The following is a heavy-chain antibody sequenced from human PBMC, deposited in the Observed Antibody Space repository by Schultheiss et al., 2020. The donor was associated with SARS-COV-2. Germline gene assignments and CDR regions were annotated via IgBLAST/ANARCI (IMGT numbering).Heavy chain of an antibody. CDR2: IYYSGST. Sequence: SETLSLTCTVSGGSISSYYWSWIRQPPGKGLEWIGYIYYSGSTNYNPSLKSRVTISGDTSKNQFSLKLSSVTAADTAVYYCARQDYYPDHDAFDIWGQGTMVTVSS. D-gene: IGHD1-26*01. CDR1: GGSISSYY. J-gene: IGHJ3*02. V-gene: IGHV4-59*08. CDR3: ARQDYYPDHDAFDI.